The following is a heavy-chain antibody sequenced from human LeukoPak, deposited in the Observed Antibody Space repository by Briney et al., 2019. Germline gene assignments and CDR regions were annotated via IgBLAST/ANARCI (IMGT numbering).Heavy chain of an antibody. Sequence: SETLSLTCTVSGGSISSYYWSWIRQPAGKGLEWIGRIYTSGSTNYNPSLKSRVTMSVDTSKNQFSLKLSSVTAADTAVYYCARTLHYYDSSISTDAFDIWGQGTMVTVSS. CDR3: ARTLHYYDSSISTDAFDI. CDR2: IYTSGST. D-gene: IGHD3-22*01. CDR1: GGSISSYY. J-gene: IGHJ3*02. V-gene: IGHV4-4*07.